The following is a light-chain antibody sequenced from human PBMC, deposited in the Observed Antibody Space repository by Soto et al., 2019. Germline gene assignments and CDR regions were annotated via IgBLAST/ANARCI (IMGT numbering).Light chain of an antibody. CDR2: DAS. V-gene: IGKV3-15*01. Sequence: EIVMTQSPATLSVSPGERVTLSCRAGQSVSSNLAWYQQTPGQAPRLLIYDASTRATGIPARFSGGGSETDFTLTISSMQSEDLAVDYCQQYNNWPPITFGQGTRLVIK. CDR3: QQYNNWPPIT. J-gene: IGKJ5*01. CDR1: QSVSSN.